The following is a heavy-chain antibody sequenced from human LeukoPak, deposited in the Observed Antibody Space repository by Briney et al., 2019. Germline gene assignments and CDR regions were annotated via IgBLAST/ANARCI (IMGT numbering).Heavy chain of an antibody. Sequence: GGSLRLSCAASGFTFSSYWMHWVRQAPGKGLEWASTISNSDGNTYYADSVKGRFTISRDNPKNTLYLQMNSLTAEDTAIYYCAKATGNLGNWGQGTLVTVSS. V-gene: IGHV3-23*01. D-gene: IGHD1-1*01. CDR2: ISNSDGNT. CDR3: AKATGNLGN. CDR1: GFTFSSYW. J-gene: IGHJ4*02.